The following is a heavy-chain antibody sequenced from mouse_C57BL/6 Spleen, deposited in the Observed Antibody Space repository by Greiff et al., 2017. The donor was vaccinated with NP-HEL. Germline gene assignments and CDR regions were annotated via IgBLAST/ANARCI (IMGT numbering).Heavy chain of an antibody. CDR1: GFNIKDYY. J-gene: IGHJ4*01. D-gene: IGHD2-4*01. Sequence: VQLQQSGAELVKPGASVKLSCTASGFNIKDYYMHWVKQRTEQGLEWIGRIDPEDGEPKYAPKFQGTATITADTSSNTAYLQLSSLTSEDTAVYYCARVGGYDYDAGDYWGQGTSVTVSS. V-gene: IGHV14-2*01. CDR3: ARVGGYDYDAGDY. CDR2: IDPEDGEP.